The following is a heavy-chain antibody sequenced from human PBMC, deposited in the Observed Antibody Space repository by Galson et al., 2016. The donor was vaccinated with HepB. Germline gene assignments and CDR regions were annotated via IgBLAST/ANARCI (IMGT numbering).Heavy chain of an antibody. CDR1: GGSMKNYY. D-gene: IGHD3-22*01. Sequence: SETLSLTCTVSGGSMKNYYWNWIRQSPGKGLEWIGFVYYSGSTNYNPSLKSRVTISMDMSKNQFSLMLPSVTAADTAVYYCARDLRPPPASFADSSGNFPSYHYDTDVWGQETTVTVSS. CDR2: VYYSGST. CDR3: ARDLRPPPASFADSSGNFPSYHYDTDV. V-gene: IGHV4-59*01. J-gene: IGHJ6*02.